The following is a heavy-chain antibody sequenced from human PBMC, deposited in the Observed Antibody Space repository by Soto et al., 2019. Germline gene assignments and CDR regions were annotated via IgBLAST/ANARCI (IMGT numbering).Heavy chain of an antibody. Sequence: PGGSLRLSCAASGFTFSSYWMHWVRQAPGKGLVWVSRINSDGSSTSYADSVKGRFTISRDNAKNTLYLQMNSLRAEDTAVYYCARDIERTMAHPPHYGMDVWGQGTTVTVSS. CDR3: ARDIERTMAHPPHYGMDV. CDR2: INSDGSST. J-gene: IGHJ6*02. D-gene: IGHD3-10*01. CDR1: GFTFSSYW. V-gene: IGHV3-74*01.